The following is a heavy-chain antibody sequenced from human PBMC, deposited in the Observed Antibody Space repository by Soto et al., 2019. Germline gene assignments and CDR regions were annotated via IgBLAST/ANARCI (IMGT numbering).Heavy chain of an antibody. CDR1: GGSISNYY. J-gene: IGHJ6*02. Sequence: QVQLQDSGPGLVKPSETLSLTCTVSGGSISNYYWSWIRQPPGKGLECIGYVSYSGNTNYNPSHKSRVTISGDTSRNQLSLKLRSVSAADTAFYYCASLHYDGMDVWGQGTTVTVSS. CDR3: ASLHYDGMDV. D-gene: IGHD3-10*01. V-gene: IGHV4-59*01. CDR2: VSYSGNT.